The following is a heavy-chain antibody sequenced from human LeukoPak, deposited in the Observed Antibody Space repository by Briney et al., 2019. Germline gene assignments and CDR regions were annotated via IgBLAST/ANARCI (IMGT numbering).Heavy chain of an antibody. V-gene: IGHV3-23*01. Sequence: RGSLRLSCAASGFTFSNYAMSWVRQAPGKGLEWVSAISCSGGSTYYADSVKGRFTISRDNSKNTLYLQMNSLRAEDTAVYYCAKSAYDSSGYSRQFDYWGEGTLFPVSS. CDR1: GFTFSNYA. CDR2: ISCSGGST. J-gene: IGHJ4*02. CDR3: AKSAYDSSGYSRQFDY. D-gene: IGHD3-22*01.